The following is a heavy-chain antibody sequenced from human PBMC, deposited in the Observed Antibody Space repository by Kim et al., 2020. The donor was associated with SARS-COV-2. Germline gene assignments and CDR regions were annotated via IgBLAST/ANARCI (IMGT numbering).Heavy chain of an antibody. CDR2: IGSGGGST. J-gene: IGHJ4*02. CDR1: GFTFSNYP. V-gene: IGHV3-23*01. Sequence: GGSLRLSCAASGFTFSNYPMSWVRQTPGKGLEWVSAIGSGGGSTDYADSVKGRFTISRDNSNNTLYLQMNSLRAEDTALYYCAKHNHGTRGFEDYWGQGT. CDR3: AKHNHGTRGFEDY. D-gene: IGHD3-9*01.